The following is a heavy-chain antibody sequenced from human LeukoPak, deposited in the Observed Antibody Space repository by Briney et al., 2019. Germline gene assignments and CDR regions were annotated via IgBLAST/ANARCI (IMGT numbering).Heavy chain of an antibody. D-gene: IGHD3-3*01. J-gene: IGHJ4*02. CDR2: ISSSSRYI. Sequence: GGSLSLSCAASGFTSSSYSMHWVRQAPGKGVEWVSSISSSSRYIYYAHSVKGRFNIPRDNPKNSLNLQMNSLRAEDTAMYYCARDEDDFWSGYPDWGQATLVTVCS. CDR3: ARDEDDFWSGYPD. V-gene: IGHV3-21*01. CDR1: GFTSSSYS.